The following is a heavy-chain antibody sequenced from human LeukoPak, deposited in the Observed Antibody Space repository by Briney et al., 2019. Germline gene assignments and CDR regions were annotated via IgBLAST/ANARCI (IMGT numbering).Heavy chain of an antibody. CDR3: ARPPSSGGSHYYYGMDV. J-gene: IGHJ6*02. Sequence: GASVKVSCKASGYTFPSYFMHWVRQAPGQGLEWMGIINPTGGSTTYAQKFQGRVTMTRDTSTSTVYMELSSLRSDDTAVYYCARPPSSGGSHYYYGMDVWGQGTTVTVSS. D-gene: IGHD6-25*01. CDR1: GYTFPSYF. CDR2: INPTGGST. V-gene: IGHV1-46*01.